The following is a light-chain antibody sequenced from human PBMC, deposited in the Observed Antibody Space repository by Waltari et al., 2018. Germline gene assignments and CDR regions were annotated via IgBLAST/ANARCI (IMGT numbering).Light chain of an antibody. J-gene: IGKJ1*01. CDR1: QSISSY. V-gene: IGKV1-39*01. CDR2: AAS. Sequence: DIPMTQSPSYLSASVGDMVTITCRASQSISSYLNWYQQKPGKAPKLLIYAASSLQSGVASRFSGSGSGTDFTLTISSLQPEDFATYYCQQSYSTPQTFGQGTKVEIK. CDR3: QQSYSTPQT.